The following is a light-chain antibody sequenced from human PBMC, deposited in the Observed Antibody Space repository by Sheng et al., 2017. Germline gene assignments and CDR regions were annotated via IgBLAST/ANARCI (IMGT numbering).Light chain of an antibody. CDR3: SSYREVNIVI. CDR1: SSDVGGYNY. Sequence: QSALTQPASVSGSPGQSITISCTGTSSDVGGYNYVSWYQQHPGKAPKLMIYDVSNRPSGVSNRFSGSKSGSTASLTISGLQAEDEADYYCSSYREVNIVIFGGGTKVTV. CDR2: DVS. V-gene: IGLV2-14*01. J-gene: IGLJ2*01.